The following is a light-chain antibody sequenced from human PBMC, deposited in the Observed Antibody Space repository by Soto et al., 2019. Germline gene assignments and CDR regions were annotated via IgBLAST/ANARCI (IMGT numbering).Light chain of an antibody. Sequence: EIVLTQSPGTLSLSPGERATLSCRASQSVSSSYLAWYQQKPGQAPRLLINGASSRATGIPDRFSGSGSGTDFTLTISRLEPEDSAVYYCQQYGTSPPSTFGQGTRLEIK. CDR1: QSVSSSY. CDR2: GAS. CDR3: QQYGTSPPST. V-gene: IGKV3-20*01. J-gene: IGKJ5*01.